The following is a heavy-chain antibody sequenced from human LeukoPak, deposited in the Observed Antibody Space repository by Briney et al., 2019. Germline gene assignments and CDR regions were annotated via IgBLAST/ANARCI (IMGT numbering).Heavy chain of an antibody. D-gene: IGHD6-6*01. CDR2: ISAYNGNT. J-gene: IGHJ6*03. CDR1: GYTFTSYG. Sequence: ASVKVSCKASGYTFTSYGISWVRQAPGQGLEWMGWISAYNGNTNYAQKLQGRVTMTTDTSTSTAYMGLRSLRSDDTAVYYCARAGSPYPYYYYYYMDVWGKGTTVTVSS. V-gene: IGHV1-18*01. CDR3: ARAGSPYPYYYYYYMDV.